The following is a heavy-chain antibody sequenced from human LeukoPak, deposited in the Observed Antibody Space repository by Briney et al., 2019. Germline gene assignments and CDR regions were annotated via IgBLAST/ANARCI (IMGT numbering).Heavy chain of an antibody. V-gene: IGHV3-23*01. Sequence: GVSLRLSCAASRFTFSGYAMSWVRQAPGKGLEWVSTITGSGDTTYYADSVKGRFTISRDNSKNTLYLQMNSLRAEDTVVYYGANGLRDILTGYRPPFDYWGQGTLVTVSS. CDR3: ANGLRDILTGYRPPFDY. J-gene: IGHJ4*02. CDR2: ITGSGDTT. D-gene: IGHD3-9*01. CDR1: RFTFSGYA.